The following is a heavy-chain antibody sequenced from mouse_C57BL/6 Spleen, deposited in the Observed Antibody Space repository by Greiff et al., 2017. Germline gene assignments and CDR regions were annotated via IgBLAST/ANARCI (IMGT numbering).Heavy chain of an antibody. CDR2: ISGGGGNT. J-gene: IGHJ3*01. CDR1: GFTFSSST. D-gene: IGHD2-5*01. Sequence: EVHLVESGGGLVKPGGSLKLSCAASGFTFSSSTLSWVRQTPEKRLEWVATISGGGGNTYYPDSVKGRFTISRDNAKNTLYLQMSSLRSEDTALYYCASAYYSNYPFAYWGQGTLVTVSA. CDR3: ASAYYSNYPFAY. V-gene: IGHV5-9*01.